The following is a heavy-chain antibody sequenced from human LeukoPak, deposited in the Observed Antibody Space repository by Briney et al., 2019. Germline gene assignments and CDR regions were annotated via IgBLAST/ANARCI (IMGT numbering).Heavy chain of an antibody. CDR1: GFTFSSYA. D-gene: IGHD1-1*01. CDR2: ISGGGGST. J-gene: IGHJ4*02. CDR3: ARGRMEIDY. V-gene: IGHV3-23*01. Sequence: PGGSLRLSCAASGFTFSSYAMSWVRQAPGKGLEWVSGISGGGGSTFYADSVKGRFTISRDNAKNSLYLQMNSLRAEDTAVYYCARGRMEIDYWGQGTLVTVSS.